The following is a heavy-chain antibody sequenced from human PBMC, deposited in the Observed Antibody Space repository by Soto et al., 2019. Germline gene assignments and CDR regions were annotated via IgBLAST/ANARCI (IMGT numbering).Heavy chain of an antibody. CDR2: ISSSSSTI. Sequence: EVQLVESGGGLVQPGGSLRLSCAASGFTFSSYSMNWVRQAPGKGLEWVSYISSSSSTIYYAYSVTGRFTISRDNAKYALYLQMNSLRAEDTAVYYCARGDSLWFGEHFDYWGQGTLVTVSS. CDR3: ARGDSLWFGEHFDY. J-gene: IGHJ4*02. V-gene: IGHV3-48*01. CDR1: GFTFSSYS. D-gene: IGHD3-10*01.